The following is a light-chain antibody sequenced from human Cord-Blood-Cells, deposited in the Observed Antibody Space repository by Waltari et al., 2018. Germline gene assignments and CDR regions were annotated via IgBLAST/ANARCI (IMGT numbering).Light chain of an antibody. CDR2: AAS. CDR3: QQYYSYPFT. V-gene: IGKV1-8*01. Sequence: AIRMTQSPSSLSASTGDRVTITCRASQGSSSYLAWYQQKPGQAPKLLIYAASTLQSGVPSRCSSSGAGTAFTLTISCQQSEDFATYYCQQYYSYPFTFGQGTKLEIK. CDR1: QGSSSY. J-gene: IGKJ2*01.